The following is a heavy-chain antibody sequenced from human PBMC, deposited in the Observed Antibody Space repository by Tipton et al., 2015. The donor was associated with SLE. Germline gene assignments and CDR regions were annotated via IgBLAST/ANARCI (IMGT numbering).Heavy chain of an antibody. CDR3: ARGRKIAAAPFDY. CDR2: INHSGST. D-gene: IGHD6-13*01. Sequence: TLSLTCAVYGGSFSGYYWSWIRQPPGKGLEWIGEINHSGSTNYNPSLKSRVTISVDTSKNQFSLKLSSVTAADTAVYYCARGRKIAAAPFDYWGQGTLVTVSS. J-gene: IGHJ4*02. V-gene: IGHV4-34*01. CDR1: GGSFSGYY.